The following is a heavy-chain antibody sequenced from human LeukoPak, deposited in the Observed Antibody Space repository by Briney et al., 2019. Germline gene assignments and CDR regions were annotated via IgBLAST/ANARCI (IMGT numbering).Heavy chain of an antibody. CDR1: GGSFSGYY. D-gene: IGHD4-17*01. J-gene: IGHJ4*02. Sequence: SETLSLTCAVYGGSFSGYYWSWIRQPPGKGLEWIGEINHSGSTNYNPSLKSRVTISVDTSKNQFSLKLSSVTAADTAVYYCARNGYGDYGYFDYWGQGTLVTVSS. CDR3: ARNGYGDYGYFDY. V-gene: IGHV4-34*01. CDR2: INHSGST.